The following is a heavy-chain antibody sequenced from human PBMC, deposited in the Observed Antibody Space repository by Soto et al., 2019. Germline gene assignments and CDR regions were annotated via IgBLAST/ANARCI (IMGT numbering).Heavy chain of an antibody. CDR3: ARHSLYWNWFDP. CDR2: IYYSGST. CDR1: GGSISSSSYY. J-gene: IGHJ5*02. Sequence: PSETLSLTCSVSGGSISSSSYYWGWIRQPPGKGLEWIGSIYYSGSTYYNPSLKSRVTISVDTSKNQFSLKLISVTAADTAVYYCARHSLYWNWFDPRGQRTLVTVSS. D-gene: IGHD2-8*02. V-gene: IGHV4-39*01.